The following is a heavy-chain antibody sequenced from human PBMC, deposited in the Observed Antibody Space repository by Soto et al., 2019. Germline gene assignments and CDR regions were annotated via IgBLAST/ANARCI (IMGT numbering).Heavy chain of an antibody. Sequence: GGSLRLSCAASGFTFSSYAMSWVRQAPGKGLEWVSAISGSGGSTYYADSVKGRFTISRDNSKNQFSLQLNSVTPEDTAVYYCARAPRKVWNYAGIDYWGQGTLVTVS. CDR1: GFTFSSYA. CDR2: ISGSGGST. D-gene: IGHD1-7*01. J-gene: IGHJ4*02. CDR3: ARAPRKVWNYAGIDY. V-gene: IGHV3-23*01.